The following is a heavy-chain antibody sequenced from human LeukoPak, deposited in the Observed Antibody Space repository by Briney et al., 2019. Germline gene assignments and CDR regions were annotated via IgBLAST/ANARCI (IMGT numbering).Heavy chain of an antibody. Sequence: GGSLRLSCVVSGFTVNSNYMSWVRQAPGKGLEWVPVIYSGGSIYYADSVKGRFTISRDNSKNTLYLQMNSLRAEDTAVYYCASRNYYDSSGYFDAFDIWGQGTMVIVSS. CDR3: ASRNYYDSSGYFDAFDI. J-gene: IGHJ3*02. CDR1: GFTVNSNY. V-gene: IGHV3-66*02. D-gene: IGHD3-22*01. CDR2: IYSGGSI.